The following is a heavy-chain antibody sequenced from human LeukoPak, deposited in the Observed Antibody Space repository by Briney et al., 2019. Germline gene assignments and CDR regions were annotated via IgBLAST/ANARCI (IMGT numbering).Heavy chain of an antibody. CDR3: ARDVHYYSSGSYLPGHWFDP. Sequence: KPSETLSLTCAVYGGSFSGYYWSWIRQPPGKGLEWIGEINHSGSTNYNPSLKSRVTISVDTSKNQFSLKLSSVTAADTAVYYCARDVHYYSSGSYLPGHWFDPWGQGTLVTVSS. V-gene: IGHV4-34*01. D-gene: IGHD3-10*01. J-gene: IGHJ5*02. CDR2: INHSGST. CDR1: GGSFSGYY.